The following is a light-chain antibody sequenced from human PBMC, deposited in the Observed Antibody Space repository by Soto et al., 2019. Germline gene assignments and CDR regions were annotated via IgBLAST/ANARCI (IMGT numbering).Light chain of an antibody. V-gene: IGKV3-15*01. Sequence: EIVLTQSPATLSLSPGERATLSCRASQSVRSTYLAWYQQKPGQAPRLLIYGASTRATGIPARFSGSGSGTEFTLTISSLQSEDFAVYYCQQYNNWPRTFGQGTKVDI. CDR2: GAS. J-gene: IGKJ1*01. CDR3: QQYNNWPRT. CDR1: QSVRSTY.